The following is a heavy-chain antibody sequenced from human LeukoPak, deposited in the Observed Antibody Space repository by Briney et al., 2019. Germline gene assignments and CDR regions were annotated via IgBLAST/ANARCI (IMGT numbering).Heavy chain of an antibody. CDR3: AKDLLYGGDSKDRGAFDV. CDR1: GFTFYTYA. CDR2: ISGRGRNT. J-gene: IGHJ3*01. D-gene: IGHD2-21*02. V-gene: IGHV3-23*01. Sequence: AGGSLRLSCAASGFTFYTYAVNWVRQAPGKRLEWVSAISGRGRNTYYADSVKGQFTISRDNSNNMVYLQMHSLTADVTAVYYCAKDLLYGGDSKDRGAFDVWAQGTMVTVSS.